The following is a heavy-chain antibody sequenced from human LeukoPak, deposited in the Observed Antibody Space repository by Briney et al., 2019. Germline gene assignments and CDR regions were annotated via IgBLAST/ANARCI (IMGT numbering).Heavy chain of an antibody. V-gene: IGHV3-74*01. CDR1: GFTFSKYW. Sequence: QPGGPLRLSCAASGFTFSKYWMHWVRQAPGKGLEWISRIDSEGDSASYADSVEGRFTISRDNAKYMLYLQVSSLRAEDTAVYYCARGGTTAASWFDPWGQGTLVSVSS. CDR2: IDSEGDSA. D-gene: IGHD2/OR15-2a*01. CDR3: ARGGTTAASWFDP. J-gene: IGHJ5*02.